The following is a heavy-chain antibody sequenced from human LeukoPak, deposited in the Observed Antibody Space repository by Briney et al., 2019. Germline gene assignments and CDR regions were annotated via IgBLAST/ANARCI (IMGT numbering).Heavy chain of an antibody. CDR2: ISGSGGST. V-gene: IGHV3-23*01. D-gene: IGHD1-1*01. CDR1: GFTFSSYW. Sequence: SGGSLRLSCAAPGFTFSSYWMSWVRQAPGKGLEWVSAISGSGGSTYYADSVKGRFTISRDNSKNTLYLQMNSLRAEDTAVYYCAKVLFPGRTVEYYFDYWGQGTLVTVSS. J-gene: IGHJ4*02. CDR3: AKVLFPGRTVEYYFDY.